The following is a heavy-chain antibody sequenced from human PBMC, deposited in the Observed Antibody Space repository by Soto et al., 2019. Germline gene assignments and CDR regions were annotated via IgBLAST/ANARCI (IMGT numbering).Heavy chain of an antibody. D-gene: IGHD2-15*01. J-gene: IGHJ4*02. V-gene: IGHV2-5*02. CDR3: AHRPSYCSGGSCYSGFDY. CDR2: IYWDDDK. Sequence: SXPTLVNPTQTLTLTCTFSGFSLSTSGVGVGWIRQPPGKALEWLALIYWDDDKRYSPSLKSRLTITKDTSKNQVVLTMTNMDPVDTATYYCAHRPSYCSGGSCYSGFDYWGQGTLVTVSS. CDR1: GFSLSTSGVG.